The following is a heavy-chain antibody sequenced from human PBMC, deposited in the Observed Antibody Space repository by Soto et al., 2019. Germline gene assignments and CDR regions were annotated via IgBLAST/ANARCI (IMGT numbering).Heavy chain of an antibody. Sequence: QVQLQESGPGVVEPSQTLSLTCTVSGGSINNNGYFWSWIRQPPGSGLEWIGHIYNSGSTYSNPSLKRRITISVDTSKNQFSLKLGSVTAADTAVYYCARGPSGDKVDYWGQGTLVTVSS. V-gene: IGHV4-30-4*01. J-gene: IGHJ4*02. D-gene: IGHD1-26*01. CDR1: GGSINNNGYF. CDR2: IYNSGST. CDR3: ARGPSGDKVDY.